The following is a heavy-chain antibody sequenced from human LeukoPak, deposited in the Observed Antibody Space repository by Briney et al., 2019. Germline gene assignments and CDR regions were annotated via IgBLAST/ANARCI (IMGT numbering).Heavy chain of an antibody. CDR2: IYYSGST. CDR1: GGSISSSSYY. Sequence: PSETLSLTCTVSGGSISSSSYYWGWIRQPPGKGLEWIGSIYYSGSTYYNPSLKSRVTISVDTSKNQFSLKLSSVTAADTAVYYCARDWSSGQGEGWFDPWGQGTLVTVSS. D-gene: IGHD3-10*01. J-gene: IGHJ5*02. V-gene: IGHV4-39*07. CDR3: ARDWSSGQGEGWFDP.